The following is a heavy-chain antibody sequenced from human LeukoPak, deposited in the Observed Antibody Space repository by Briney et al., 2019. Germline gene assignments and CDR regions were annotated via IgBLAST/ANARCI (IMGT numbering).Heavy chain of an antibody. Sequence: SVKVSCKASGYTFTGYYMHWVRQAPGQGLEWMGRINPNSGGTNYAQKFQGRVTMTRDTSISTAYMELSRLRSDDTAVYYCAREPTTTYYYMDVWGKGTTVTVSS. V-gene: IGHV1-2*06. D-gene: IGHD1/OR15-1a*01. CDR3: AREPTTTYYYMDV. CDR1: GYTFTGYY. J-gene: IGHJ6*03. CDR2: INPNSGGT.